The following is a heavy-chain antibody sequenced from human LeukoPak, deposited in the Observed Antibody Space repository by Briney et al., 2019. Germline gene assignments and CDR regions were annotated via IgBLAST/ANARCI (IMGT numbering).Heavy chain of an antibody. D-gene: IGHD5-24*01. J-gene: IGHJ5*02. CDR3: AGREDFYNNWFDP. V-gene: IGHV1-69*01. Sequence: GASVKVSCKASGGTFSSYAISWVRQAPGQGLEWMGGIIPIFGTANYAQKFQGRVTITADESTSTAYMELSSLRSEDTAVYYCAGREDFYNNWFDPWGQGTLVTVSS. CDR1: GGTFSSYA. CDR2: IIPIFGTA.